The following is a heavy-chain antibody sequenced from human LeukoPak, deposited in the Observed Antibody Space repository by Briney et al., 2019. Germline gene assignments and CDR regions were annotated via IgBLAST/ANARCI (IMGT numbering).Heavy chain of an antibody. CDR1: GFTFGDYL. V-gene: IGHV3-21*01. CDR2: ISSSSSYI. CDR3: ARGAYCSSTSCYLGNDY. Sequence: GGSLRLFCTASGFTFGDYLMSWFRQAPGKGLEWVSSISSSSSYIYYADSVKGRFTISRDNAKNSLYLQMNSLRAEDTAVYYCARGAYCSSTSCYLGNDYWGQGTLVTVSS. D-gene: IGHD2-2*01. J-gene: IGHJ4*02.